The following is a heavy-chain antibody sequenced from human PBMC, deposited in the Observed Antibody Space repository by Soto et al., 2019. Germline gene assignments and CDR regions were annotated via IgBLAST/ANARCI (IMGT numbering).Heavy chain of an antibody. CDR2: IYYSGRT. Sequence: SETLSLTCTVSGGSFSSYYWSWIRQPPGKGLEWIGHIYYSGRTNYNPSLKSRVTISGDTSKNQLSLKLSSVTAADAAVYYCARDYYYDSRGYPGAYYYGMDVWGQGTTVTVSS. J-gene: IGHJ6*02. CDR1: GGSFSSYY. D-gene: IGHD3-22*01. CDR3: ARDYYYDSRGYPGAYYYGMDV. V-gene: IGHV4-59*01.